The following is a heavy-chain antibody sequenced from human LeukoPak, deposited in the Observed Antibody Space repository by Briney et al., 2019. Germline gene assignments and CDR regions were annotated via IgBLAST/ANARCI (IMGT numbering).Heavy chain of an antibody. Sequence: GGSLRLSCAASGFAFSNSWMSWARQAPGKGLECVANIKPDGTEKYYVDSVKGRFTISRDNAKNSLYLQMNSLRAEDTAVYYCASENSFDYWGQGTLVTVSS. CDR3: ASENSFDY. V-gene: IGHV3-7*01. CDR2: IKPDGTEK. CDR1: GFAFSNSW. J-gene: IGHJ4*02.